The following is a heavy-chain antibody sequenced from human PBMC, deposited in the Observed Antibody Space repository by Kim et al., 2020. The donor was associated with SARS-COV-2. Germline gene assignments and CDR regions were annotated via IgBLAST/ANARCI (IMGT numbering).Heavy chain of an antibody. V-gene: IGHV4-31*02. Sequence: SRVTISVDTSKNQFSPKLSSVTAADTAVYYCARASGRITMIVVVINAFDIWGQGTMVTVSS. CDR3: ARASGRITMIVVVINAFDI. D-gene: IGHD3-22*01. J-gene: IGHJ3*02.